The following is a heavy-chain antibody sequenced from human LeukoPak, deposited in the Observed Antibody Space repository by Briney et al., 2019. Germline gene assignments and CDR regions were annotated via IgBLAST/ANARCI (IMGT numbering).Heavy chain of an antibody. J-gene: IGHJ6*02. V-gene: IGHV4-59*01. CDR3: ARGRSNYYGMDV. CDR1: DGSINSYY. Sequence: SETLSLTCSVSDGSINSYYWNWIRRPPGKGLEWIGYVYYNGNTNYSPSLKSRVTMSVDTSKNLFSLKVSSVTAADTAVYYCARGRSNYYGMDVWGQGTTVTVSS. CDR2: VYYNGNT. D-gene: IGHD1-26*01.